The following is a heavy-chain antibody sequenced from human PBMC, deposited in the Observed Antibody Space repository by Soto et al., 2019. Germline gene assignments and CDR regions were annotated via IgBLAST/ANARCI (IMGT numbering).Heavy chain of an antibody. Sequence: GWSLRLSCAASGFTFSSYSMNWVRQAPGKGLEWVSYISSSSSTIYYADSVKGRFTISRDNAKNSLYLQMNSLRDEDTAVYYCARDAVDTAMVLDYYYGMDVWVQGTTVSVSS. CDR3: ARDAVDTAMVLDYYYGMDV. CDR1: GFTFSSYS. D-gene: IGHD5-18*01. J-gene: IGHJ6*02. CDR2: ISSSSSTI. V-gene: IGHV3-48*02.